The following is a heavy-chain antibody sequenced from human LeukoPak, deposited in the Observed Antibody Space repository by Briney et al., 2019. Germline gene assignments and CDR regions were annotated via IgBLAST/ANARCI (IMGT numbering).Heavy chain of an antibody. Sequence: GGSLRLSCAASGFSFSDYAMHWVRQAPAKGLEWVAVISYDGSNKYYIDSVKGRFTISRDNSKNALSLQMNSLRAEDTAVYYCSMDLRTAVADWFDPWGQGTLVTVSS. CDR1: GFSFSDYA. D-gene: IGHD6-19*01. CDR3: SMDLRTAVADWFDP. V-gene: IGHV3-30*04. CDR2: ISYDGSNK. J-gene: IGHJ5*02.